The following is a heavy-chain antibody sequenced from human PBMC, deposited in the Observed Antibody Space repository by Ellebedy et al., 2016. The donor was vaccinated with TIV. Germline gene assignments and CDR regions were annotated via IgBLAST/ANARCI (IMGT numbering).Heavy chain of an antibody. CDR3: ARDLTAMVTMTY. Sequence: GESLKISCAVSGLTFTTYGMHWVRQAPGKGLEWVALISYDGSNKFYADSVKGRFTISSDNSQNTLYLQMNRLRSDDTAVYYCARDLTAMVTMTYWGQGTLVTVSS. J-gene: IGHJ4*02. CDR2: ISYDGSNK. CDR1: GLTFTTYG. D-gene: IGHD5-18*01. V-gene: IGHV3-30*03.